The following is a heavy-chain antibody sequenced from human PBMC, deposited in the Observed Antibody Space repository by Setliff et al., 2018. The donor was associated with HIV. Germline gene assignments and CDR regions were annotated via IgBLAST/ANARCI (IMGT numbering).Heavy chain of an antibody. Sequence: LSLTCTVSGDSIGSSSYYWAWIRQPPGKGLEWIGNIYYSGSTYYNPSLKTRVTISVDGSKNHFSLRLSSVTAADTAVYYCARGEFYCGTDCYWSSFDYWGQGILVTVSS. D-gene: IGHD2-21*02. J-gene: IGHJ4*02. CDR1: GDSIGSSSYY. CDR2: IYYSGST. CDR3: ARGEFYCGTDCYWSSFDY. V-gene: IGHV4-39*02.